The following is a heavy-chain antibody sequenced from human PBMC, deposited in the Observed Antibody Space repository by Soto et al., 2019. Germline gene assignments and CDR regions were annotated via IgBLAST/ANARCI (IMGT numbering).Heavy chain of an antibody. V-gene: IGHV3-23*01. CDR1: GFTFSSYA. Sequence: GRSLRLSCAASGFTFSSYAMSWVRQAPGKGLEWVSAISGSGGSTYYVDSVKGRFTISRDNSKNTLYLQMNSLRAEDTAVYYCAKKRLWFGELPENWGQGTLVTVSS. CDR3: AKKRLWFGELPEN. D-gene: IGHD3-10*01. J-gene: IGHJ4*02. CDR2: ISGSGGST.